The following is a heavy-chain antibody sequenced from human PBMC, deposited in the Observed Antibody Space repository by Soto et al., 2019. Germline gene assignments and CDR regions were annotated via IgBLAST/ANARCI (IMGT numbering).Heavy chain of an antibody. Sequence: GGSLRRSCEASGVTVSSYAMSWVRQAPGKGLEWVSGISVSGSSTYYADSVKGRFTISRDNSKNSLYLQMNSLRAEDTAVYYCAKNGSPWGQGTLVTVSS. V-gene: IGHV3-23*01. CDR3: AKNGSP. J-gene: IGHJ5*02. D-gene: IGHD1-1*01. CDR1: GVTVSSYA. CDR2: ISVSGSST.